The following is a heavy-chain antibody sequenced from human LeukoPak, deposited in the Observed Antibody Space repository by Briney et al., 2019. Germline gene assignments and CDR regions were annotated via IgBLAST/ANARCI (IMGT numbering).Heavy chain of an antibody. CDR1: GFTFSNYW. V-gene: IGHV3-7*01. CDR2: INQEGSEM. Sequence: GGSLRLSCAASGFTFSNYWMSWVRQAPGKGLEGLANINQEGSEMYYVDSVKGRFTISRDNGKNSVYLQINSLRADDTAVYYCARDQGSMIVVRTNNWYFDLWGRGTLVTVSS. J-gene: IGHJ2*01. D-gene: IGHD3-22*01. CDR3: ARDQGSMIVVRTNNWYFDL.